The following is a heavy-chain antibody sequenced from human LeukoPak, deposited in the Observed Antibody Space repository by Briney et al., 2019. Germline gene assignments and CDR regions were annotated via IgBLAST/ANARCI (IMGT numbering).Heavy chain of an antibody. J-gene: IGHJ5*02. Sequence: ASVKVSCKASGYTFTSYYMHWVRQAPGQGLEWMGIINPSGGSTSYAQKFQGRVTMTRDTSTSTVYMELSSLRSEDTAVYNCARDSIGAIFGVVNNWFDPWGQGTLVTVSS. CDR1: GYTFTSYY. V-gene: IGHV1-46*01. CDR2: INPSGGST. D-gene: IGHD3-3*01. CDR3: ARDSIGAIFGVVNNWFDP.